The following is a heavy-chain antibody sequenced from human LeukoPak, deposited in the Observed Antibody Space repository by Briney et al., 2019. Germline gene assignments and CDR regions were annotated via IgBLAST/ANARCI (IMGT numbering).Heavy chain of an antibody. Sequence: GGSLRLSCAASGSTFSSYRMNWLRQAPGKGLEWVSSISSSSSYIYYADSVKGRFTISRDNAKNSLYLQMNSLRAEDTAVYYCARGSPGGYWGQGTLVTVSS. CDR3: ARGSPGGY. CDR1: GSTFSSYR. J-gene: IGHJ4*02. CDR2: ISSSSSYI. V-gene: IGHV3-21*01.